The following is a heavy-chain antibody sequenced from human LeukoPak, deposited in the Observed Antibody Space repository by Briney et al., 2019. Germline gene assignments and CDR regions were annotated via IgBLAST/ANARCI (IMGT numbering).Heavy chain of an antibody. CDR1: GDTVSSNYVA. CDR2: TYFRSKWSN. J-gene: IGHJ4*02. CDR3: ARVKGGIFDY. V-gene: IGHV6-1*01. Sequence: SQTLSLTCALSGDTVSSNYVAWNWIRQSPSRGLEWLGRTYFRSKWSNDYAVSVKSRITVNPDTSKNQFSLQLISVTPEDTAIYYCARVKGGIFDYWGQGTLVTVSS. D-gene: IGHD3-16*01.